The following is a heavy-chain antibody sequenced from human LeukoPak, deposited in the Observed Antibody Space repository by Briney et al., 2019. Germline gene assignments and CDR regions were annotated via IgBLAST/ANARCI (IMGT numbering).Heavy chain of an antibody. V-gene: IGHV4-30-2*01. CDR3: ASSGYEGAFDI. J-gene: IGHJ3*02. CDR1: GGSISSGGYY. CDR2: IYHSGST. Sequence: SGTLSLTCTVSGGSISSGGYYWSWIRQPPGKGLEWIGYIYHSGSTYYNPSLKSRVTISVDRSKNQFSLKLSSVTAADTAVYYCASSGYEGAFDIWGQGTMVTVSS. D-gene: IGHD5-12*01.